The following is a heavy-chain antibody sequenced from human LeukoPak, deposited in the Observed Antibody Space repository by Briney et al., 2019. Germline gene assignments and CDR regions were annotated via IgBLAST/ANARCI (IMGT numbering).Heavy chain of an antibody. CDR2: INHSGST. V-gene: IGHV4-34*01. CDR1: GGSFSGYY. CDR3: ARGRGYCSSTSCRFDP. J-gene: IGHJ5*02. Sequence: SETLSLTCAVYGGSFSGYYWSWIRQPPGKGLEWIGEINHSGSTNYNPSLKSRVTISVDTSKNQFSLKLSSVTAADTAVYYCARGRGYCSSTSCRFDPWGQGTLVTVSS. D-gene: IGHD2-2*01.